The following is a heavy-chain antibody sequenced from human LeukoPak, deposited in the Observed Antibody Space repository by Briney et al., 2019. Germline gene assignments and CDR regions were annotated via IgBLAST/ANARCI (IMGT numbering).Heavy chain of an antibody. J-gene: IGHJ4*02. V-gene: IGHV3-11*04. D-gene: IGHD1-1*01. Sequence: GGSLRLSCAASGFTFSDYYMSWIRQAPGKGLEWVSYISSSGSTIYYADSVKGRFTISRDNAKNSLYLQMNSLRAEDTAVYYCAKGSGIARPYYFDNWGQGALVTVSS. CDR2: ISSSGSTI. CDR3: AKGSGIARPYYFDN. CDR1: GFTFSDYY.